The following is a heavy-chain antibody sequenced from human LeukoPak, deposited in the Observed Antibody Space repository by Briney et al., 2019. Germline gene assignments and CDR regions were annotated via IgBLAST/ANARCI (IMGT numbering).Heavy chain of an antibody. CDR1: TGSLSGYS. CDR2: IQHSGST. CDR3: TRQSGTVTPIDY. V-gene: IGHV4-34*01. D-gene: IGHD4-17*01. J-gene: IGHJ4*02. Sequence: SETLSLTCAVSTGSLSGYSWVWIRKAPGKGLDWIGEIQHSGSTTYNSSLKNPITISQDKPKTQFSLLLTSLTAVDTAVYYCTRQSGTVTPIDYWGQGILVTVPS.